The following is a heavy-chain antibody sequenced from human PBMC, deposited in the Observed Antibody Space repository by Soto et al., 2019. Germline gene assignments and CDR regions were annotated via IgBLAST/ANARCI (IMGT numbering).Heavy chain of an antibody. J-gene: IGHJ6*02. V-gene: IGHV5-51*01. CDR1: GYTFSSYW. CDR2: IYPRDSDT. D-gene: IGHD3-10*01. CDR3: ARQGVEGDYYYGTDI. Sequence: PVESLKISCKSSGYTFSSYWIGWVRQMPGKGLEWMGIIYPRDSDTKYSPSLRGQVTISADKSISTTYLQWSSLKASDTAMYYCARQGVEGDYYYGTDIWGQGNTVTVSS.